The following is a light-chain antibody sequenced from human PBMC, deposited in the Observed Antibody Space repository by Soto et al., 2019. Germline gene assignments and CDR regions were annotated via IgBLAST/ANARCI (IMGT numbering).Light chain of an antibody. V-gene: IGKV1-33*01. CDR2: DAS. J-gene: IGKJ4*01. CDR1: QDISNY. Sequence: DIQMTQSPSSLSASVGDRVTITCQASQDISNYLNWYQQKPGKAPKLLIYDASNLKTGVPSRFSGSGSGTDFTFTISSLQPEDIATYYCQQYDNLPITFGGGTTVEIK. CDR3: QQYDNLPIT.